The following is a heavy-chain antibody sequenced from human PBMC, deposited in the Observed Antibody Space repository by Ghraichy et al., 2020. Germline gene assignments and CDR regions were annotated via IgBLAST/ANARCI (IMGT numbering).Heavy chain of an antibody. CDR3: ARGRVVPAAEGDWFDP. V-gene: IGHV1-8*01. D-gene: IGHD2-2*01. J-gene: IGHJ5*02. Sequence: ASVKVSCKASGYTFTSYDINWVRQATGQGLEWMGWMNPNSGNTGYAQKFQGRVTMTRNTSISTAYMELSSLRSEDTAVYYCARGRVVPAAEGDWFDPWGQGTLVTVSS. CDR2: MNPNSGNT. CDR1: GYTFTSYD.